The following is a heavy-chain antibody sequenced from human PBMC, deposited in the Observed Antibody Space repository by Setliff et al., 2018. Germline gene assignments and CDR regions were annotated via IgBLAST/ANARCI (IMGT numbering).Heavy chain of an antibody. CDR2: IGGSSNTI. D-gene: IGHD3-3*01. CDR1: GFTFSSYW. V-gene: IGHV3-48*01. CDR3: AKVGIFGGGYFDL. Sequence: GGSLRLSCAASGFTFSSYWMHWVRQAPGKGLEWISSIGGSSNTIFYADSVKGRFTISRDNAKNSLYLQMSSLRAEDTAVYYCAKVGIFGGGYFDLWGLGTLVTVSS. J-gene: IGHJ4*02.